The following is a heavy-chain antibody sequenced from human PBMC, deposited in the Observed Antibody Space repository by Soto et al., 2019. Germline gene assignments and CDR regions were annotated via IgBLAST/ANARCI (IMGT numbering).Heavy chain of an antibody. Sequence: EVQLVQSGGGLVQPGGSLRLSCAVSGFTFSSYEMNWLRQAPGKGLEWVSDIGRSVTSTSYADSVRGRFTVSRDNAKNSLFLQMNSLRAEDTAMYYCASGQQDSLGYWGQGTLVTVSS. CDR1: GFTFSSYE. D-gene: IGHD2-15*01. J-gene: IGHJ4*02. V-gene: IGHV3-48*03. CDR3: ASGQQDSLGY. CDR2: IGRSVTST.